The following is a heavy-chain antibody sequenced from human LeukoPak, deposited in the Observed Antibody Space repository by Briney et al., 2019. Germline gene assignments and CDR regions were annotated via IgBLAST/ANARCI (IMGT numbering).Heavy chain of an antibody. Sequence: SVKVSCKASGGTFSSYAISWVRQAPGQGLEWMGGIIPIFGTANYAQKFQGRVTITTDESTSTAYMELSSLRSEDTAVYYCARDLRTYYYDSSGFAAAFDIWGQGTMVTVSS. J-gene: IGHJ3*02. D-gene: IGHD3-22*01. CDR3: ARDLRTYYYDSSGFAAAFDI. CDR2: IIPIFGTA. CDR1: GGTFSSYA. V-gene: IGHV1-69*05.